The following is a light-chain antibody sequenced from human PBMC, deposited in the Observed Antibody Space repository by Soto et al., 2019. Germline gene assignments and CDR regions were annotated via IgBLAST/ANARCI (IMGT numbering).Light chain of an antibody. CDR1: SSDVGDYNY. CDR3: CSYMRNSLYV. CDR2: AVS. V-gene: IGLV2-14*01. J-gene: IGLJ1*01. Sequence: QSALTQPASVSGSPGQSITISCTGTSSDVGDYNYVSWYQQHPGKAPKLTISAVSNRPSGVSDRFSGSKSGNTASLTISGLQAEDEADYYCSYMRNSLYVFGTGTKLTVL.